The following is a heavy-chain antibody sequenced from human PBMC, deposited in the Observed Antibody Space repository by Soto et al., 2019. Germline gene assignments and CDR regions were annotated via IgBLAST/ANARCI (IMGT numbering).Heavy chain of an antibody. CDR1: GFTFSNFG. CDR2: IYYDGGNK. J-gene: IGHJ6*02. V-gene: IGHV3-33*01. Sequence: QVQLVESGGGVVQPGKSLRLSCVASGFTFSNFGMHWVRQAPGKGLEWVALIYYDGGNKYYADSVKGRFTISRDNSENTLHLQMNSVRAEDTAVYYCARPSYGSPFYYGMDVWGQGTTVIVSS. CDR3: ARPSYGSPFYYGMDV. D-gene: IGHD3-10*01.